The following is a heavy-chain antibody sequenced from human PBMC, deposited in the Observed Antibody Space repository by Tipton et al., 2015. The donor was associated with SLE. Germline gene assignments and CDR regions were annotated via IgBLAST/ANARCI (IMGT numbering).Heavy chain of an antibody. J-gene: IGHJ4*02. V-gene: IGHV6-1*01. CDR1: GDSVSSNSAA. Sequence: TLSLTCAISGDSVSSNSAAWNWIRQSPSRGLEWLGRTYYRSKWHDDYAESVKSRIDINPDTSKNQFSLHLNSVTPEDTAVYYCAREPAYGGYFDYWGQGTLVTVSS. CDR2: TYYRSKWHD. D-gene: IGHD4-23*01. CDR3: AREPAYGGYFDY.